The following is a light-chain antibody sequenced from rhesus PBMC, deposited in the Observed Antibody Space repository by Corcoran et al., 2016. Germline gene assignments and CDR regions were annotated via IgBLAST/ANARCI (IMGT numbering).Light chain of an antibody. CDR1: PGISSY. V-gene: IGKV1-28*01. CDR3: QQHNSYPCT. Sequence: DIQMTPSPSSLSASVGDTVTITCRASPGISSYLNWFQQKPGKAPKLLFFPASRLETGVPSRVSVSGSGTEFTLTISSLQPEDFAAYYSQQHNSYPCTFGGGTKVEIK. J-gene: IGKJ4*01. CDR2: PAS.